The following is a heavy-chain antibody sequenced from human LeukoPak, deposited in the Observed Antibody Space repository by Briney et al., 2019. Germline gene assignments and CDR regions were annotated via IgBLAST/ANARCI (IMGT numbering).Heavy chain of an antibody. CDR1: GGSISTHF. J-gene: IGHJ6*03. D-gene: IGHD2-2*01. CDR3: ARVGGCSSTSCSWKYYNYYMDV. CDR2: IYYCGST. Sequence: PSETLSLTCSVSGGSISTHFRSWLRQPPGKGLEWIGCIYYCGSTNYNPSLKSRVTISVDTSKKQFSLKLSSVTAADTAVYYCARVGGCSSTSCSWKYYNYYMDVWGKGTTVTVSS. V-gene: IGHV4-59*11.